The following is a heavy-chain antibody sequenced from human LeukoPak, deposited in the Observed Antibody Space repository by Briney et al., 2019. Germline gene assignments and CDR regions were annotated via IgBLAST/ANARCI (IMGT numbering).Heavy chain of an antibody. CDR2: IKPDGSAQ. V-gene: IGHV3-7*01. D-gene: IGHD2-2*01. J-gene: IGHJ5*02. Sequence: PGGSLRLSCATSGFTFSSNWMSWVRHVPGRGLDWVANIKPDGSAQYYAASVKGRFTVSRDNAKNSLYLQMNSLRAEDTAVYYCATDDKYAPSSWGQGTLVTVSS. CDR3: ATDDKYAPSS. CDR1: GFTFSSNW.